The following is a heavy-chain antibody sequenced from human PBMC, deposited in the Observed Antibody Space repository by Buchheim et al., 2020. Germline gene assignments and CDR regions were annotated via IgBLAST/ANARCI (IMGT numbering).Heavy chain of an antibody. CDR3: AKDSAPGIAVAGTEGVGVYYGMDV. CDR2: ISGSGGST. V-gene: IGHV3-23*01. D-gene: IGHD6-19*01. J-gene: IGHJ6*02. CDR1: GFTFSSYA. Sequence: EVQLLESGGGLVQPGGSLRLSCAASGFTFSSYAMSWVRQAPGKGLEWVSAISGSGGSTYYADSVKGRFTISRDNSKNTLYLQMNSLRAEDTAVYYCAKDSAPGIAVAGTEGVGVYYGMDVWGQGTT.